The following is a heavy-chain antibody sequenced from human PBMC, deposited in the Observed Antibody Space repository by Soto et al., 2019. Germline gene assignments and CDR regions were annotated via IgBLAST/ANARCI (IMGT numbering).Heavy chain of an antibody. V-gene: IGHV1-2*02. D-gene: IGHD4-4*01. CDR3: AREATTGHLYY. Sequence: ASVKVSCKPSGYSFSAHYIFWVRQAPGQGLEWMGWMHPSSGGTNFAQEFEGRVTLTRDTSLSTAYMELSGLKSDDTAVYYCAREATTGHLYYRGQRTLVPVSS. CDR2: MHPSSGGT. J-gene: IGHJ4*02. CDR1: GYSFSAHY.